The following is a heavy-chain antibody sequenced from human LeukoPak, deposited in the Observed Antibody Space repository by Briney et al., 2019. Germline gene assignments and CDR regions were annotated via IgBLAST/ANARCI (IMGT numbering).Heavy chain of an antibody. V-gene: IGHV1-69*04. CDR2: IIPIFGIA. CDR3: ARDQIPPDSGGYNPDRYYYYYGMDV. CDR1: GGTFIIYA. Sequence: GASVTVSCTASGGTFIIYAISWVRQAPGQGREWMGRIIPIFGIANYAQKFQGRVTLTADKSTSTAYMELSSLRSEDTAVYYCARDQIPPDSGGYNPDRYYYYYGMDVWGQGTTVTVSS. J-gene: IGHJ6*02. D-gene: IGHD5-24*01.